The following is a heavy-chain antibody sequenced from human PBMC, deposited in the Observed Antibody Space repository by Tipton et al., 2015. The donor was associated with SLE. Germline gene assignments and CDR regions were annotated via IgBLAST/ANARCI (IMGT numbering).Heavy chain of an antibody. Sequence: SLRLSCAASGFTFGSYSMNWVRQAPGKGLEWVSSISSSSSYIYYADSVKGRFTISRDNAKNSLYLQMNSLRAEDTAVYYCARDRSSSWYFDYWGQGTLVTVSS. V-gene: IGHV3-21*01. CDR3: ARDRSSSWYFDY. CDR2: ISSSSSYI. J-gene: IGHJ4*02. CDR1: GFTFGSYS. D-gene: IGHD6-13*01.